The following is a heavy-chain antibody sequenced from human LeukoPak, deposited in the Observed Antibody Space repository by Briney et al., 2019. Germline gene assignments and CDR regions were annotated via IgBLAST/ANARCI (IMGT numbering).Heavy chain of an antibody. V-gene: IGHV3-9*01. Sequence: GGSLRLSCAASGFTFDDYGMSWVRQVPGKGLEWVSGISWNSDTIDLADSVKGRFTISRDNAKNSLYLQMNRLRAEDTALYYCATNGGGDSGYGNFDYWGQGTLVTVSS. CDR2: ISWNSDTI. CDR3: ATNGGGDSGYGNFDY. D-gene: IGHD5-12*01. CDR1: GFTFDDYG. J-gene: IGHJ4*02.